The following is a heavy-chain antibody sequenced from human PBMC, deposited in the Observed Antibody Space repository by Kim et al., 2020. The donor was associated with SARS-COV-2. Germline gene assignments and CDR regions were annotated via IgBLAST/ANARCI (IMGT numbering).Heavy chain of an antibody. CDR2: IKSKTDGGTT. V-gene: IGHV3-15*01. CDR1: GFTFSNAW. Sequence: GGSLRLSCAASGFTFSNAWMSWVRQAPGKGLEWVGRIKSKTDGGTTDYAAPVKGRFTISRDDSKNTLYLQMNSLKTEDTAVYYCTTDLLSYGSGSYHPKSAFDIWGQGTMVTVSS. D-gene: IGHD3-10*01. CDR3: TTDLLSYGSGSYHPKSAFDI. J-gene: IGHJ3*02.